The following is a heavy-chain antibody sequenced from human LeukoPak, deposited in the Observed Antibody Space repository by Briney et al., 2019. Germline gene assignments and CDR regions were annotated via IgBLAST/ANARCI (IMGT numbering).Heavy chain of an antibody. CDR1: GFTFSSYS. J-gene: IGHJ4*02. CDR3: ARSLRLLEWLLRGDFDY. CDR2: ISSSSSTI. V-gene: IGHV3-48*01. D-gene: IGHD3-3*01. Sequence: GGSLRLSCAASGFTFSSYSMNWVRQAPGKGLEWVSYISSSSSTIYYADSVKGRFTISRDNAKNSLYLQMNSLRAEDTAVYYCARSLRLLEWLLRGDFDYWGQGTLVTVSS.